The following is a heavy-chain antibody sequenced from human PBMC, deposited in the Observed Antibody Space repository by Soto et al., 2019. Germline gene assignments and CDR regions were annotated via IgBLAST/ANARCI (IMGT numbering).Heavy chain of an antibody. CDR2: ISAYNGNT. CDR3: ARAGADVFLFFGVLFFLERGNYYYYYYMGV. J-gene: IGHJ6*03. Sequence: GASVKVSCKASGYTFTSYGISWVRQAPGQGIERMGWISAYNGNTNYAQKLQGRVTMTTDTSTSTAYMELRSLRSDDTAVYYCARAGADVFLFFGVLFFLERGNYYYYYYMGVWGKGTTVTVSS. V-gene: IGHV1-18*01. CDR1: GYTFTSYG. D-gene: IGHD3-10*01.